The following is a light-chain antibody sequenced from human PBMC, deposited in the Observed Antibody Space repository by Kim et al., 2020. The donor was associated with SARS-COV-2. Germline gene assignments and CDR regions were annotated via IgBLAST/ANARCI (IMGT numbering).Light chain of an antibody. Sequence: SSELTQDPAVSVALGQTVRLTCQGDSLRNYYATWYQQRPGQAPILVLFGKYNRPSGIPDRFSGSGSGNTASLTITGAQAEDAADYYCNSRDSSGDHVIFG. V-gene: IGLV3-19*01. CDR3: NSRDSSGDHVI. J-gene: IGLJ2*01. CDR2: GKY. CDR1: SLRNYY.